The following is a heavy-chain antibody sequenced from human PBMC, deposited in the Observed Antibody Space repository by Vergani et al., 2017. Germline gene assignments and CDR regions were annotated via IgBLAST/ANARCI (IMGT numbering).Heavy chain of an antibody. J-gene: IGHJ3*02. CDR3: ARVNQDYPDAFDI. D-gene: IGHD4-11*01. CDR1: GYTFTGYY. V-gene: IGHV1-2*02. CDR2: INPNNGGT. Sequence: QVQLVQSGAEVKKPGASVKVSCKASGYTFTGYYMHWVRQAPGQGLEWMGWINPNNGGTNYAQKFQGRVTMTRETSISTAYMELSRLRSDDTAVYYCARVNQDYPDAFDIWGQGTMVTVSS.